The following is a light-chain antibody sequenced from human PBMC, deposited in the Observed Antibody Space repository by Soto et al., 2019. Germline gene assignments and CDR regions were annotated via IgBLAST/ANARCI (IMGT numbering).Light chain of an antibody. CDR1: QSVSSS. CDR2: GAF. Sequence: ETVLTQSPGTLSLSPGERATLSCRASQSVSSSYLAWYQQKPGQAPSLLIYGAFTRATGIPARFSGTGSGTEFTLTISSLQSEDFALYYCQQYNDWPLTFGQGTKVDIK. CDR3: QQYNDWPLT. J-gene: IGKJ1*01. V-gene: IGKV3-15*01.